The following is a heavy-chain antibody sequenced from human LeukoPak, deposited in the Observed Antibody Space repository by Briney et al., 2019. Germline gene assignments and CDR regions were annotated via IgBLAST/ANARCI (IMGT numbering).Heavy chain of an antibody. D-gene: IGHD6-13*01. V-gene: IGHV1-2*02. J-gene: IGHJ3*02. CDR1: GYTFTGYY. Sequence: ASVKVSCKASGYTFTGYYMHWVRQAPGQGLEWMGWINPNSGGTNYAQKFQGRATMTRDTSISTAYMELSRLRSDDTAVYYCARDRPRYSSSWPNCAFDIWGQGTMVTVSS. CDR3: ARDRPRYSSSWPNCAFDI. CDR2: INPNSGGT.